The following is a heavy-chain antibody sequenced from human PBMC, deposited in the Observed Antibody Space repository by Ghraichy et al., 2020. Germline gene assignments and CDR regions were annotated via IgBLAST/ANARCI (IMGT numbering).Heavy chain of an antibody. J-gene: IGHJ6*02. CDR3: ATPYYNYWSGDLPAGGMEV. CDR1: GFTFSSYS. Sequence: GESLNISCAASGFTFSSYSMNWVRQAPGKGLEWVSTIAATTGDIYYADSVKGRVTSSRDSAKNSLYLQLNSLRDEDTAVYYCATPYYNYWSGDLPAGGMEVWGQGTTVTVSS. CDR2: IAATTGDI. V-gene: IGHV3-48*02. D-gene: IGHD3-3*01.